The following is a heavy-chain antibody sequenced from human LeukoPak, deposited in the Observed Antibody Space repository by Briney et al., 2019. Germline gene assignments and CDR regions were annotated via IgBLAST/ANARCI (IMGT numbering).Heavy chain of an antibody. CDR1: GGSIGSGDYY. J-gene: IGHJ3*02. CDR3: ARGQSDAFDI. V-gene: IGHV4-30-4*01. Sequence: SETLSLTCTVSGGSIGSGDYYCSWIRQPPGKGLEWIGYIYDSGSAYYNPSLKSRVTISVDTSKNQLSLKLSSVTAADTAEYCCARGQSDAFDIRGQGTMVTVSS. CDR2: IYDSGSA.